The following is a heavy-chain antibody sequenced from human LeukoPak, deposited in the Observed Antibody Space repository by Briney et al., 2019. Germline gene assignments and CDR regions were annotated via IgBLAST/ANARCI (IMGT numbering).Heavy chain of an antibody. CDR2: IYAGDSNT. Sequence: VESLKIYCKGSGYSFTSYWIGWVRQMPGKGLEWMGIIYAGDSNTRYSPSFQGQVTISADKSISTAYLQWNSLKASDTAIYYCARRADSKRPYAYWGQGTLVTVSS. V-gene: IGHV5-51*01. D-gene: IGHD3-22*01. CDR1: GYSFTSYW. J-gene: IGHJ4*02. CDR3: ARRADSKRPYAY.